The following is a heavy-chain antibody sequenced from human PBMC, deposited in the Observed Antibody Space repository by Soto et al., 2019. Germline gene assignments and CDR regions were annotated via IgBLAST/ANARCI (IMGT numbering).Heavy chain of an antibody. D-gene: IGHD2-15*01. CDR1: GGTFSSYG. CDR3: VRVVAIPGFPDN. CDR2: IVPIVDTS. V-gene: IGHV1-69*12. J-gene: IGHJ4*02. Sequence: QVQLVQSGAEVRQPASSVKVSCKTSGGTFSSYGISWVRQAPGQGLEWMGGIVPIVDTSTYAQKFQGRVTLTADESTSTVYMELSSLRSDDTAVYYCVRVVAIPGFPDNWGQGTLVTASS.